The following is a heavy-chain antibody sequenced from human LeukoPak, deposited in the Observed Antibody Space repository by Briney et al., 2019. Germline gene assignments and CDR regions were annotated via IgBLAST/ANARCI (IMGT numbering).Heavy chain of an antibody. V-gene: IGHV3-30-3*01. D-gene: IGHD6-13*01. J-gene: IGHJ4*02. CDR1: GLTFSSYA. CDR2: ISYDGSNK. Sequence: GGSLRLSCAASGLTFSSYAMHWVRQAPGKGLEWVAVISYDGSNKYYADSVKGRFTISRDNSKNTLYLQMNSLRAEDTAVYYCARGEMYSCSWYGYYFDYWGQGTLVTVSS. CDR3: ARGEMYSCSWYGYYFDY.